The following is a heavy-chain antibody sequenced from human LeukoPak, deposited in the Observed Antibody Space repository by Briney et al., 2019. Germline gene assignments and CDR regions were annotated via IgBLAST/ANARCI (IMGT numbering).Heavy chain of an antibody. J-gene: IGHJ4*02. CDR2: FDPEDGET. V-gene: IGHV1-24*01. CDR3: ATRFLGPLWFGAADH. CDR1: GYTFTGYY. D-gene: IGHD3-10*01. Sequence: ASVKVSCKASGYTFTGYYMHWVRQAPGKGLEWMGGFDPEDGETIYAQKFQGRVTMTEDTSTDTAYMELSSLRSEDTAVYYCATRFLGPLWFGAADHWGQGTLVTVSS.